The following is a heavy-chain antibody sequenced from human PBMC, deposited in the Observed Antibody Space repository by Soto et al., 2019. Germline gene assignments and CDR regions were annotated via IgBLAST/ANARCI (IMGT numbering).Heavy chain of an antibody. CDR3: ASGIQLWLRRINNGYSG. J-gene: IGHJ4*02. D-gene: IGHD5-18*01. V-gene: IGHV1-69*12. CDR1: GGTFSTYA. Sequence: QVQLVQSGAEVKKPESSVKVSCKAPGGTFSTYAISWVRQAPGQGLEWMGGIIPMFGTANYAQRFQDRVTITADESTNTVYRELSSLRSDDTAVYFCASGIQLWLRRINNGYSGWGQGTLVTVSS. CDR2: IIPMFGTA.